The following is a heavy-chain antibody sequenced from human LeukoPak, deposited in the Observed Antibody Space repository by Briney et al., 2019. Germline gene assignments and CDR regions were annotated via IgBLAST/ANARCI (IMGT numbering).Heavy chain of an antibody. Sequence: SETLSLTCTVSAVTISTYYWNWLPQSPGKGLEWIGSFSSGGSPYYNHSLRSLITMSVDTSNNQGSLSLSPVTAADTALYYCARRAAGRGVSYNYYYLDVWGKGTTVTVSS. CDR3: ARRAAGRGVSYNYYYLDV. CDR1: AVTISTYY. D-gene: IGHD6-13*01. V-gene: IGHV4-59*01. CDR2: FSSGGSP. J-gene: IGHJ6*03.